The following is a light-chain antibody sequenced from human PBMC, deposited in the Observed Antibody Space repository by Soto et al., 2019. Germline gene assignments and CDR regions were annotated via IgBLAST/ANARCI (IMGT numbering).Light chain of an antibody. CDR3: SSYTSTSTLVV. V-gene: IGLV2-14*01. Sequence: QSALTQPASVSGSPGQSITISCTGTSSDIGGYDYVSWYQQYPGKVPKLMIYDVTNRASGVPSRFSASKSGDMASLTISGLQAEDEADYYCSSYTSTSTLVVFGGGTQLTVL. CDR2: DVT. CDR1: SSDIGGYDY. J-gene: IGLJ2*01.